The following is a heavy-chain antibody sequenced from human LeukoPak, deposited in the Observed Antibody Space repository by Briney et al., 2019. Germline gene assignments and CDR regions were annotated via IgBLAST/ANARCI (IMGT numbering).Heavy chain of an antibody. CDR2: ISSSSSYI. J-gene: IGHJ4*02. Sequence: PGGSLRLSCAASGFTFSSYSMNWVRQAPGKGLEWVSSISSSSSYIYYADSVKGRFTISRDNAKNSLYLQMNSLRAEDTAVYYCARDLGVGATTGPLGYRGQGTLVTVSS. D-gene: IGHD1-26*01. CDR3: ARDLGVGATTGPLGY. CDR1: GFTFSSYS. V-gene: IGHV3-21*01.